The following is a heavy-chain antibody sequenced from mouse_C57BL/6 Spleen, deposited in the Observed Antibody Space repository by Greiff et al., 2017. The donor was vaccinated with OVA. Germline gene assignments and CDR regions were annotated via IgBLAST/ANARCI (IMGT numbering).Heavy chain of an antibody. V-gene: IGHV14-1*01. D-gene: IGHD2-5*01. CDR1: GFNIKDYY. Sequence: VQLQQSGAELVRPGASVKLSCTASGFNIKDYYMHWVKQRPEQGLEWIGRIDPEDGDTEYAPKFQGKATMTADTSSNTAYLQLSSLTSEDTAVYYCTLAYYSNSYFDYWGQGTTLTVSS. CDR3: TLAYYSNSYFDY. J-gene: IGHJ2*01. CDR2: IDPEDGDT.